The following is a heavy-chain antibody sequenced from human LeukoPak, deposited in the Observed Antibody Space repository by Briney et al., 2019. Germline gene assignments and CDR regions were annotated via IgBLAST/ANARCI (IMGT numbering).Heavy chain of an antibody. V-gene: IGHV3-23*01. Sequence: GGSLRLSCAASGFTFRIYAMTWVRQAPGKALQWVSAIGARGATFYADSVKGGCTISRDNSRNPLHLQMNSLRTEDRALYSCAENYHDNSGYFSWAFDIWGHGTTVTLS. J-gene: IGHJ3*02. CDR1: GFTFRIYA. D-gene: IGHD3-22*01. CDR2: IGARGAT. CDR3: AENYHDNSGYFSWAFDI.